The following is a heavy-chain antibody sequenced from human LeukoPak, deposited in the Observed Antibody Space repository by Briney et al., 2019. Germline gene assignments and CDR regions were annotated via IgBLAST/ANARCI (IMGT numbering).Heavy chain of an antibody. D-gene: IGHD3-22*01. V-gene: IGHV6-1*01. CDR1: GGSVSSNSAS. CDR2: TFYTSKWNN. Sequence: SQTLSLTCAISGGSVSSNSASWNWFRQSPSRGLEWLGSTFYTSKWNNDYAVSVKSRITINPDTSKNHFSLQLNSVTPEDTAVYYCARMRYYDYTGFFDYWGQGTLVTVSS. CDR3: ARMRYYDYTGFFDY. J-gene: IGHJ4*02.